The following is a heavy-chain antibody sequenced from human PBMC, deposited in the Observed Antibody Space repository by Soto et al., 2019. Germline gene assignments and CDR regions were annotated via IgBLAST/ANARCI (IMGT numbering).Heavy chain of an antibody. Sequence: ASVKVSCKASGYTFTSYAMHWVRQAPGQRLEWMGWINAGNGNTKYSQKFQGRVTITRDTSASTAYMELSSLRSEDTAVYYCARDQARTVTTQGDYWGQGTLVTVSS. CDR1: GYTFTSYA. D-gene: IGHD4-4*01. V-gene: IGHV1-3*01. CDR2: INAGNGNT. CDR3: ARDQARTVTTQGDY. J-gene: IGHJ4*02.